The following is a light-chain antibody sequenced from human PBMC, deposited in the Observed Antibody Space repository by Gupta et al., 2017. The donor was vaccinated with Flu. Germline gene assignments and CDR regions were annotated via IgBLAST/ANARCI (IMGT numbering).Light chain of an antibody. Sequence: QSAPTQPRSVSGSPGQSVTISCTGSSNDVGGSNRVSWYQQRPGKAPKLILYDVTERPSGVPDRFPGPKSGNTASLTISGLQADDEADYYCSSHAGRVTWVFGTGTTVTVL. CDR1: SNDVGGSNR. CDR2: DVT. V-gene: IGLV2-11*01. CDR3: SSHAGRVTWV. J-gene: IGLJ1*01.